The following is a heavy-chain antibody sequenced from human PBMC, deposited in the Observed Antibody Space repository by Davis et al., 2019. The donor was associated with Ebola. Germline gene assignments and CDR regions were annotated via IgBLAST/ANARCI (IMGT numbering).Heavy chain of an antibody. CDR1: GFSFDNSW. D-gene: IGHD6-13*01. J-gene: IGHJ4*02. CDR3: ARDLVHIDY. CDR2: MKGDGSLK. V-gene: IGHV3-7*03. Sequence: GESLKISCVVSGFSFDNSWMTWVRQAPGKGLEWVANMKGDGSLKNYVDSVKGRFTISRDNAKNSLYLQMNSLRAEDTAVYYCARDLVHIDYWGQGTLVTVSS.